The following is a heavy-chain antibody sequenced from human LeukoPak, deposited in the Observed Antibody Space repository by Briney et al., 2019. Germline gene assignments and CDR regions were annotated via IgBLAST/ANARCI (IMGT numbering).Heavy chain of an antibody. D-gene: IGHD2-2*02. J-gene: IGHJ6*02. Sequence: ASVTVSCKASGYTFTGYYMHWARQAPGQGLEWMGWINPNSGGTNYAQKFQGRVTMTRDTSISTAYMELSRLRSDDTAVYYCAREGDLYCSSTSCYNNYYYYGMDVWGQGTTVTVSS. CDR3: AREGDLYCSSTSCYNNYYYYGMDV. CDR1: GYTFTGYY. CDR2: INPNSGGT. V-gene: IGHV1-2*02.